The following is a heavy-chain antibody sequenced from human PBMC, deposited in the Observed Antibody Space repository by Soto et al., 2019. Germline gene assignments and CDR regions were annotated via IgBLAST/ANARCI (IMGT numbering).Heavy chain of an antibody. J-gene: IGHJ4*02. CDR2: FIPVYRTL. D-gene: IGHD3-3*01. V-gene: IGHV1-69*13. Sequence: SVKVSCKASGGSFGNSAINWVQQTPGQGLEWLGGFIPVYRTLNYAQKFQGRVTITADESTGTAYMTLSSLASNDTAVYYCATGVIWIGYFTVDSWGQGTRVTVSS. CDR1: GGSFGNSA. CDR3: ATGVIWIGYFTVDS.